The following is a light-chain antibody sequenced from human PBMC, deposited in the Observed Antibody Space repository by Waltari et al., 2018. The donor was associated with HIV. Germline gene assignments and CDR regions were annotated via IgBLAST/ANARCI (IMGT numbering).Light chain of an antibody. Sequence: QSVLTQPLSASGTPGQRVTISCSGSTSNIGGNYVYWYQQLPGTAPNLLIYRNNRRPSGVPDRFSGSKSGTSASLAITGLRSEDEADYYCATWDDSLSGAVFGGGTQLTVL. CDR3: ATWDDSLSGAV. CDR1: TSNIGGNY. CDR2: RNN. V-gene: IGLV1-47*01. J-gene: IGLJ7*01.